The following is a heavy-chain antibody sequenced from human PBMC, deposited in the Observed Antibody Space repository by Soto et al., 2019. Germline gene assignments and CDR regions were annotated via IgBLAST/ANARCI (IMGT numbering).Heavy chain of an antibody. CDR2: IIPILGIA. J-gene: IGHJ5*02. V-gene: IGHV1-69*02. CDR3: ARVNLAGYQNWFDP. Sequence: ASVKVSFKASGGTFSSYTISWVRQAPGQGLEWMGRIIPILGIANYAQKFQGRVTITADKSTSTAYMELSSLRSEDTAVYYCARVNLAGYQNWFDPWGQGTLVTVSS. D-gene: IGHD2-2*01. CDR1: GGTFSSYT.